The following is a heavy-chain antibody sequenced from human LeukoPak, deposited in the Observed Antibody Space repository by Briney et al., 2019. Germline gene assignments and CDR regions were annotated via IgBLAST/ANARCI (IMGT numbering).Heavy chain of an antibody. CDR1: GYTFTSYG. Sequence: SVKVSCKASGYTFTSYGISWVRQAPGQGLEWMGGIIPIFGTANYAQKFQGRVTITTDESTSTAYMELSSLRSEDTAVYYCARGLGYSYSFDYWGQGTLVTVSS. CDR3: ARGLGYSYSFDY. V-gene: IGHV1-69*05. CDR2: IIPIFGTA. J-gene: IGHJ4*02. D-gene: IGHD5-18*01.